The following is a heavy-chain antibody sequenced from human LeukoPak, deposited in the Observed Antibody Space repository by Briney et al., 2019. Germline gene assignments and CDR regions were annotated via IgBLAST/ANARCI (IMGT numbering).Heavy chain of an antibody. CDR3: TTFPSGFDI. Sequence: GGSLRLSCAASGFTFSNAWMSWVRQAPGKGLEWVGRIKSNNDGGTTDYAAPVKGRVTISRDDSKDTLYLQMNNVKTEDTAVYYCTTFPSGFDIWGQGTVVSVSS. V-gene: IGHV3-15*05. D-gene: IGHD3-3*01. CDR1: GFTFSNAW. J-gene: IGHJ3*02. CDR2: IKSNNDGGTT.